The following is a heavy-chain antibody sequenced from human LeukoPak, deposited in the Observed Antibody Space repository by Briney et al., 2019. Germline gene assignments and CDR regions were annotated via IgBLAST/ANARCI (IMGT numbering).Heavy chain of an antibody. CDR3: ARVDSGGYSGY. Sequence: SETLSLTCTVSGGSISSYYWSWIRQPPGKGLEWIGYIYYSGSTNYNPSLKSRVTISVDTSKNQFSLKLSSVTAADTAVYYCARVDSGGYSGYWGRGTLVTVSS. J-gene: IGHJ4*02. CDR2: IYYSGST. D-gene: IGHD3-10*01. CDR1: GGSISSYY. V-gene: IGHV4-59*01.